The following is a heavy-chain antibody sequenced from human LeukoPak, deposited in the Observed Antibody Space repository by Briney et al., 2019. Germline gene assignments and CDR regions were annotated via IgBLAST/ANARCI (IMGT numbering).Heavy chain of an antibody. D-gene: IGHD3-10*01. V-gene: IGHV3-72*01. J-gene: IGHJ4*02. CDR2: IRNKVNSHTT. CDR1: GFTFSDHY. CDR3: VAMLRGVGY. Sequence: EGSLRLSCAASGFTFSDHYMDWVRQAPGKGLEWVGRIRNKVNSHTTEYSASVKGRFTISRDDSTNSVYLQMNSLKTEDTAVYYCVAMLRGVGYWGQGTLVTVSS.